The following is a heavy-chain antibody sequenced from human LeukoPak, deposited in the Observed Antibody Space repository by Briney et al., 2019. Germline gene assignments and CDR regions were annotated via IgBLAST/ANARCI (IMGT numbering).Heavy chain of an antibody. J-gene: IGHJ4*02. CDR1: GYSFTDYW. CDR3: ARHQTPGNPWYLNTDGFRFDS. CDR2: ILPGDSDSNI. V-gene: IGHV5-51*01. D-gene: IGHD6-13*01. Sequence: GESLKISCKGSGYSFTDYWIGWVRPMPGQGLEWMAVILPGDSDSNIRYSPSFQGHVTVSADKSITTTYLHWSSLEASDTAIYYCARHQTPGNPWYLNTDGFRFDSWGQGTLVTVSS.